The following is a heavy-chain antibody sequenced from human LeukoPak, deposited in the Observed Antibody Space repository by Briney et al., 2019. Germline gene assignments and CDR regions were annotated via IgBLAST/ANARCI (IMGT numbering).Heavy chain of an antibody. J-gene: IGHJ4*02. Sequence: SETLSPTCTVSGGSISSYYWSWIRQPPGKGLEWIGYIYYSESTNYNPSLKSRVTISVDTSKNQFSLKLSSVTAADTAVYYCAGGSGSYFIPDYWGQGTLVTVSS. CDR2: IYYSEST. CDR1: GGSISSYY. V-gene: IGHV4-59*01. D-gene: IGHD1-26*01. CDR3: AGGSGSYFIPDY.